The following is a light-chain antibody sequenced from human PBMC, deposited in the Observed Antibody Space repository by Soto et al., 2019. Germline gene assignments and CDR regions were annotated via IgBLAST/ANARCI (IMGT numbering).Light chain of an antibody. CDR2: WAS. J-gene: IGKJ1*01. Sequence: DIVMTQSPDSLAVSLGERATINCKSSQSVLYSSNNKNYLAWYQQKPGQSPKLLIYWASTRESGVPDRFSGSWSGTDFTLTISSLQAEDVAVYYCQQFHSTPKTFGQGTKVEIK. CDR3: QQFHSTPKT. V-gene: IGKV4-1*01. CDR1: QSVLYSSNNKNY.